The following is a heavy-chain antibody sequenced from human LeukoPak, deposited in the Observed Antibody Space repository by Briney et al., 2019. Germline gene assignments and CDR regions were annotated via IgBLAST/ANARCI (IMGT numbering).Heavy chain of an antibody. J-gene: IGHJ3*02. CDR3: ARHFSPSGYSHDAFDI. D-gene: IGHD3-22*01. Sequence: GESLKISCNGSGYSFTSYWIGWGGQLAGKGLEGMGIVYPGDSGTRYSPSFQGQVTISADKFTSTAYLQWSSLKASDTAMYYCARHFSPSGYSHDAFDIWAQGTMVTVSS. V-gene: IGHV5-51*01. CDR1: GYSFTSYW. CDR2: VYPGDSGT.